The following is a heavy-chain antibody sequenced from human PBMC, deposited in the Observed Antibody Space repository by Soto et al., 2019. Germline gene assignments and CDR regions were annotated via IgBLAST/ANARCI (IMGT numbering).Heavy chain of an antibody. CDR3: AREGTGTTFNHNWFDP. Sequence: PGGSLRLSCAASGFTVSSNYMSWVRQAPGKGLEWVSVIYSGGSTYYADSVKGRFTISRDNSKNTLYLQMNSLRAEDTAVYYCAREGTGTTFNHNWFDPWGQGTLVTVSS. CDR2: IYSGGST. J-gene: IGHJ5*02. CDR1: GFTVSSNY. D-gene: IGHD1-7*01. V-gene: IGHV3-66*01.